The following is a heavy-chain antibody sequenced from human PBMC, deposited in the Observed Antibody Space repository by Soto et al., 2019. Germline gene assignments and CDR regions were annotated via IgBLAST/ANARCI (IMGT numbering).Heavy chain of an antibody. J-gene: IGHJ4*02. D-gene: IGHD1-26*01. V-gene: IGHV3-30*18. CDR3: AKGASYRMFDY. CDR2: ISYEGTAK. CDR1: EFSFSDSG. Sequence: QVQLVESGGGGVQPGMSLRLSCAASEFSFSDSGMHWVRQAPGKGLEWVAVISYEGTAKYYADSVKGRFTISRDNSKNTLFLQMNNLRSEDTAVYYCAKGASYRMFDYWGQGTLVTVSS.